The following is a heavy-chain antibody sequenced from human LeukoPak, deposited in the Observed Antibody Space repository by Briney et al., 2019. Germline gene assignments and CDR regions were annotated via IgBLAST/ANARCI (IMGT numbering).Heavy chain of an antibody. CDR2: IYHSGST. J-gene: IGHJ6*02. Sequence: SQTLSLTCTVSGGSISSGGYYWSWIRQPPGKGLEWIGYIYHSGSTYYNPSLKSRVTISVDTSKNQFSLKLSSVTAADTAVYYCASAPDSSGYFGYYYGMDVWGQGTTVTVSS. D-gene: IGHD3-22*01. CDR1: GGSISSGGYY. CDR3: ASAPDSSGYFGYYYGMDV. V-gene: IGHV4-30-2*01.